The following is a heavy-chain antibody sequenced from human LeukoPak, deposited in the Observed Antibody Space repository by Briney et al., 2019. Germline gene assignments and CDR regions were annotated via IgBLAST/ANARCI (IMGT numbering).Heavy chain of an antibody. CDR2: IYWDDDK. D-gene: IGHD1-1*01. CDR3: AHRFIRIGTAFFDY. Sequence: SGPTLVKPTQTLTLTCTFSGFSLSTSGVGVGWIRQPPGKALKWLALIYWDDDKRYSPSLKSRLTITKDTSKNQVVLRMTNMDPVDTATYYCAHRFIRIGTAFFDYWGQGTLVTVSS. J-gene: IGHJ4*02. V-gene: IGHV2-5*02. CDR1: GFSLSTSGVG.